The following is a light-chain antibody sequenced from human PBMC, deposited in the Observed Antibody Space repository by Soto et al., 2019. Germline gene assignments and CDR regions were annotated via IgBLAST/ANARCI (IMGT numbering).Light chain of an antibody. J-gene: IGLJ2*01. CDR1: SSNIGAGYD. CDR2: GNS. Sequence: QSVLTQPPSVSGSPGQSVTISCTGTSSNIGAGYDVHWYQQLPGTAPKLLIYGNSNRPSGVPDRFSGSKSGTSASLAITGLQAEDEVDYYCQSYECSLSALVFGGGTKLTVL. V-gene: IGLV1-40*01. CDR3: QSYECSLSALV.